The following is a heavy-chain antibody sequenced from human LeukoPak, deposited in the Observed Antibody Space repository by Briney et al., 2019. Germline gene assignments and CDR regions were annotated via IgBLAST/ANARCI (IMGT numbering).Heavy chain of an antibody. D-gene: IGHD2-2*02. J-gene: IGHJ6*03. CDR1: GGTFSSYA. CDR2: IIPIFGTA. CDR3: ATLGCSSTSCYTFYYYYMDV. V-gene: IGHV1-69*13. Sequence: AASVKVSCKASGGTFSSYAISWVRQAPGQGLEWMGGIIPIFGTANYAQKFQGRVTITADESTSTAYMELSSLRSEDTAVYYCATLGCSSTSCYTFYYYYMDVWGKGTTVTVSS.